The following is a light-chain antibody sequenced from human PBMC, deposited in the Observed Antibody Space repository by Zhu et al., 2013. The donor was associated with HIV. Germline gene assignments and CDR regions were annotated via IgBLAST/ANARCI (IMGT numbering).Light chain of an antibody. CDR1: QSVRSSY. V-gene: IGKV3-20*01. J-gene: IGKJ3*01. CDR2: GAS. Sequence: EIVLTQSPGTLSLSPGDRATLSCRASQSVRSSYLAWYQQRPGQAPRLLIYGASSRATGIPDRFSGSGSETDFTLTISRLEPEDFAVYYCQQYGNSPLFGPGTKVEIK. CDR3: QQYGNSPL.